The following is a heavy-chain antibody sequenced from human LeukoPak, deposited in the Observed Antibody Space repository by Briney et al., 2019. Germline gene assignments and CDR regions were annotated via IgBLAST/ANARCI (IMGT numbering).Heavy chain of an antibody. J-gene: IGHJ3*02. CDR2: IYHSGST. Sequence: SQTLSLTCAVSGGSISSGGYSWSCIRQPPGKGLECIGYIYHSGSTYYNPSLKSRVTISVDRSKTQFSLKLSSVTAADTAVYYCARVHLAYCGGDCSPGAFDIWGQGTMVTVSS. D-gene: IGHD2-21*02. V-gene: IGHV4-30-2*01. CDR3: ARVHLAYCGGDCSPGAFDI. CDR1: GGSISSGGYS.